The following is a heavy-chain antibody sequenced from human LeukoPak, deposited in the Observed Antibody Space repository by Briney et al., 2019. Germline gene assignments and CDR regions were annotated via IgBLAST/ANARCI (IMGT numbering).Heavy chain of an antibody. CDR3: ARGRGYCSGGSCINWIDP. D-gene: IGHD2-15*01. Sequence: SETLSLTCAVYGGSFSGYYWSWIRQPPGKGLEWIGEINHSGSTNYNPSPKSRVTISVDTSKNQFSLNLRSVTAADTAVYYCARGRGYCSGGSCINWIDPWGQGTLVTV. CDR2: INHSGST. CDR1: GGSFSGYY. J-gene: IGHJ5*02. V-gene: IGHV4-34*01.